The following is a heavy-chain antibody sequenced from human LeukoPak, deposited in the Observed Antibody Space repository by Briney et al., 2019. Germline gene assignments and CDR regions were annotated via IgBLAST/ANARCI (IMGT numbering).Heavy chain of an antibody. J-gene: IGHJ3*02. CDR1: GGSISGYY. V-gene: IGHV4-59*01. Sequence: PSETLSLTCTVSGGSISGYYWSWLRRPPGKGLEWIGYIYYSGSTKYNPSLKSRVTMSVDTSRNQFSLKLSSVTAADTAVYYCARGGLENGYHSNDGFDIWGQGTMVTVSS. D-gene: IGHD3-22*01. CDR2: IYYSGST. CDR3: ARGGLENGYHSNDGFDI.